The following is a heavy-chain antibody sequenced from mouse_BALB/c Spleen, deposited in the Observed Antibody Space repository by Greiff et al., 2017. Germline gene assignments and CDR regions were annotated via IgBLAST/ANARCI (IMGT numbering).Heavy chain of an antibody. J-gene: IGHJ4*01. CDR3: ANSYYDYDRYYAMDY. D-gene: IGHD2-4*01. V-gene: IGHV3-8*02. Sequence: EVKVEESGPSLVKPSQTLSLTCSVTGDSITSGYWNWIRKFPGNKLEYMGYISYSGSTYYNPSLKSRISITRDTSKNQYYLQLNSVTTEDTATYYCANSYYDYDRYYAMDYWGQGTSVTVSS. CDR1: GDSITSGY. CDR2: ISYSGST.